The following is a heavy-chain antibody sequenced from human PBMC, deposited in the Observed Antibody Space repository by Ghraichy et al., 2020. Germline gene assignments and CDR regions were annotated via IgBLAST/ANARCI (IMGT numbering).Heavy chain of an antibody. Sequence: SETLSLTCAVYDGSFSGYQWSWIRQPPGKGLEWIGEINHSGTTNYNPSLKSRVAISVDTSKNQFSLKLTSVTAADMAVYYCARGLIAMKVLVIIPFGDCYFDLWGRGTLVTVSS. J-gene: IGHJ2*01. V-gene: IGHV4-34*01. CDR1: DGSFSGYQ. CDR2: INHSGTT. CDR3: ARGLIAMKVLVIIPFGDCYFDL. D-gene: IGHD3-22*01.